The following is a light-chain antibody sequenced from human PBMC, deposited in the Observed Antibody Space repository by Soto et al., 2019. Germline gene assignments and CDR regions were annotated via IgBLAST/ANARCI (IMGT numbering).Light chain of an antibody. CDR1: SSNIGSNT. Sequence: QCALTQPPSASGTPGQRVTISYSGRSSNIGSNTVNWYQQLPGTAPKLLIHSNNQRPSGVPDRFSGSRSGTSASLAISGLQSEDEADYYCAAWDDSLNGYVFGTGTKATV. J-gene: IGLJ1*01. CDR3: AAWDDSLNGYV. V-gene: IGLV1-44*01. CDR2: SNN.